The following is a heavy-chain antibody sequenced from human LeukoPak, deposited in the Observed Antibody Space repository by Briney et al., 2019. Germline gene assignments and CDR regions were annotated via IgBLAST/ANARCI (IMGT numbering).Heavy chain of an antibody. V-gene: IGHV3-23*01. CDR2: ISGTDDST. D-gene: IGHD3-10*01. J-gene: IGHJ4*02. CDR3: AKARGTYYYDSGSSTFDY. Sequence: GGSLRLSWAASGFTFSSFAMSWVRQAPGRGLEWVSVISGTDDSTYCADSVKGRFTISRDNSKNTLYLQMNSLRAEDTAVYYCAKARGTYYYDSGSSTFDYWGQGTLVTVSS. CDR1: GFTFSSFA.